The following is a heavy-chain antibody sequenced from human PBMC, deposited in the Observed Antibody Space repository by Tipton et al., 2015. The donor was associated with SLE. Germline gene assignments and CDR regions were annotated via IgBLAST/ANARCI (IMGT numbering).Heavy chain of an antibody. CDR3: ANSRFVPEAY. V-gene: IGHV3-30*02. Sequence: GSLRLSCAASGFTFSNYGMHWVRQAPGKGLEWLTFIQNDGSNKYYADSVKGRFTISSDNSKNTVSLQMNNLRPEDTAVYYCANSRFVPEAYWGQGTLVTVSS. CDR2: IQNDGSNK. J-gene: IGHJ4*02. D-gene: IGHD3-3*01. CDR1: GFTFSNYG.